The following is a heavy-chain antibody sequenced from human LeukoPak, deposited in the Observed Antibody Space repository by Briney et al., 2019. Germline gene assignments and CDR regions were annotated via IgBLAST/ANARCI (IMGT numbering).Heavy chain of an antibody. CDR2: INHSGST. CDR1: GYSISSGYY. V-gene: IGHV4-34*01. Sequence: SETLSLTCAVSGYSISSGYYWSWIRQPPGKGLEWIGEINHSGSTNYNPSLKSRVTISVDTSKNQFSLKLSSVTAADTAVYYCARAHDSSGYYFHYWGQGTLVTVSS. CDR3: ARAHDSSGYYFHY. D-gene: IGHD3-22*01. J-gene: IGHJ4*02.